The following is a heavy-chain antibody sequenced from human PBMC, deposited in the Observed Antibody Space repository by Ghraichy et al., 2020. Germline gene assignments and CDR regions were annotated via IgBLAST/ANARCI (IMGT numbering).Heavy chain of an antibody. CDR3: ARGKSSGWYSAFDI. D-gene: IGHD6-19*01. CDR2: MNPNSGNT. J-gene: IGHJ3*02. Sequence: GWMNPNSGNTGYAQKFQGRVTMTRNTSISTAYMELSSLRSEDTAVYYCARGKSSGWYSAFDIWGQGT. V-gene: IGHV1-8*01.